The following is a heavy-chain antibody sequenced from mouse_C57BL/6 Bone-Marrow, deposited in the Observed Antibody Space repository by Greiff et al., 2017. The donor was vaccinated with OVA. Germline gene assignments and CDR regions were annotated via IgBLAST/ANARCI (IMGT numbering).Heavy chain of an antibody. V-gene: IGHV1-82*01. D-gene: IGHD2-1*01. CDR1: GYAFSSSW. CDR2: IYPGDGDT. CDR3: ARGNYGPPWFAY. J-gene: IGHJ3*01. Sequence: VQLQQSGPELVKPGASVKISCKASGYAFSSSWMNWVKQRPGKGLEWIGRIYPGDGDTNYNGKFKGKATLTADKSSSTAYMQLSSLTSEDSAVYFCARGNYGPPWFAYWGQGTLVTVSA.